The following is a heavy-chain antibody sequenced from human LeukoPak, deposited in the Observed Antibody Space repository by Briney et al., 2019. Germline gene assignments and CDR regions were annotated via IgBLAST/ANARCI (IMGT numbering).Heavy chain of an antibody. J-gene: IGHJ3*02. CDR1: GFTFHSYG. CDR3: ARELYPEDAFDI. CDR2: IWYDGSNK. V-gene: IGHV3-33*01. Sequence: GGSLRLSCAASGFTFHSYGMHWVRQAPGKGLEWVAIIWYDGSNKYYADSVKGRFTISRDNSKNTLYLQMNSLRVEDTAVFYCARELYPEDAFDIWGQGTMVTVSS.